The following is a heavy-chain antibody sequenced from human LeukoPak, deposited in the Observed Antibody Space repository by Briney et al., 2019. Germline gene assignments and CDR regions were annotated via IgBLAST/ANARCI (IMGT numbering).Heavy chain of an antibody. CDR2: ISYDANNK. CDR3: AKDPDSSGLGYAFEV. V-gene: IGHV3-30*18. J-gene: IGHJ3*01. D-gene: IGHD3-22*01. Sequence: PGGSLRLSCAASGFIFSSYGMHWVRQAPGKGLEWVSVISYDANNKYYADSVKGRFTISRDNSKNTLYMQMNSLRVEDTAMYYCAKDPDSSGLGYAFEVWGQGTMVAVSS. CDR1: GFIFSSYG.